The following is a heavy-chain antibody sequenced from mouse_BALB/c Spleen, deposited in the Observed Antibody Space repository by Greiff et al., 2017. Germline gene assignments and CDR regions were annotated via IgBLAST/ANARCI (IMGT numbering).Heavy chain of an antibody. Sequence: VQLKQSGAELMKPGASVKISCKATGYTFSSYWIEWVKQRPGHGLEWIGEILPGSGSTNYNEKFKGKATFTADTSSNTAYMQLSSLTSEDSAVYYCARLIYYDYAPDYWGQGTTLTVSS. V-gene: IGHV1-9*01. J-gene: IGHJ2*01. D-gene: IGHD2-4*01. CDR2: ILPGSGST. CDR1: GYTFSSYW. CDR3: ARLIYYDYAPDY.